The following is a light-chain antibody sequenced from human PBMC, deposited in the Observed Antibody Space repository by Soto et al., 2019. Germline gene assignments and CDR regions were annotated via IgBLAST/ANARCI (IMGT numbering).Light chain of an antibody. CDR1: QNIDMY. CDR3: QQSITYPWT. J-gene: IGKJ1*01. CDR2: RAS. Sequence: DIQMTQSPSTLSASAGDRVTITCRASQNIDMYLAWYQQKPGQAPSLLIYRASSLQSGVPSRFSGSGSGTEFTHTISSLQPDDFATYYCQQSITYPWTFGQGTKVDIK. V-gene: IGKV1-5*03.